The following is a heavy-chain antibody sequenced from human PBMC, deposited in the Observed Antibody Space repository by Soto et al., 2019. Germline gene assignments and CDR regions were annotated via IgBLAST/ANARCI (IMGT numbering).Heavy chain of an antibody. V-gene: IGHV3-74*01. D-gene: IGHD3-10*01. J-gene: IGHJ4*02. CDR2: VNGDGSTT. Sequence: EVQLVESGGGIVQPGGSMRLSCVVSGFTLTNYWIHWVRQAPGKGLVWVSRVNGDGSTTNYADSLRGRFTISRDNARSTVFLQMHSLGADDTALYYCARGQAGSYSFDYWGQGTLITVSS. CDR3: ARGQAGSYSFDY. CDR1: GFTLTNYW.